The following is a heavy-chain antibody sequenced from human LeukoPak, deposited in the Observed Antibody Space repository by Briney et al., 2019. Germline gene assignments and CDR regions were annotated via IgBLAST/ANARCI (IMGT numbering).Heavy chain of an antibody. CDR2: ITYDGSNI. V-gene: IGHV3-30*04. Sequence: PGRSLRLSCAASGFTFSSYAMHWVRQAPGKGLEWVAVITYDGSNIYYADSVKGRFTISRDNSKNTLYLQMNGLRAEDTAVYYCARVNYAGGFDYWGQGTLVTVSS. CDR3: ARVNYAGGFDY. J-gene: IGHJ4*02. D-gene: IGHD1-7*01. CDR1: GFTFSSYA.